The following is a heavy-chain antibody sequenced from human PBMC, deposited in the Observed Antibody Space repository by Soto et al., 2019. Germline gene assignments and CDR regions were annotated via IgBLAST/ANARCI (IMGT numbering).Heavy chain of an antibody. CDR3: ARVGTTYCSGGSCYSPHYYYGMDV. CDR1: GGSFSGYY. D-gene: IGHD2-15*01. Sequence: SETLSLTCAVYGGSFSGYYWSWIRQPPGKGLEWIGEINHSGSTNYNPSLKSRVTISVDTSKNQFSLKLSSVTAADTAVYYCARVGTTYCSGGSCYSPHYYYGMDVWGQGTTVTVSS. J-gene: IGHJ6*02. V-gene: IGHV4-34*01. CDR2: INHSGST.